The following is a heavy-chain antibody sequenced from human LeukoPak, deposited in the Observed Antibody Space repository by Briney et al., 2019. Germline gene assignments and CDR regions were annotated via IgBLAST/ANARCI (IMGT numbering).Heavy chain of an antibody. CDR1: GFTFSDYY. CDR2: ISSSGSTI. J-gene: IGHJ4*02. D-gene: IGHD3-22*01. CDR3: AREDDSNALPTDY. Sequence: GGSLRLSCAASGFTFSDYYMSWIRQAPGKGLEWVSYISSSGSTIYYADSVKGRFTISRDNAKNSLYLQMNSLRAEDTAVYYCAREDDSNALPTDYWGQGTLVTVSS. V-gene: IGHV3-11*04.